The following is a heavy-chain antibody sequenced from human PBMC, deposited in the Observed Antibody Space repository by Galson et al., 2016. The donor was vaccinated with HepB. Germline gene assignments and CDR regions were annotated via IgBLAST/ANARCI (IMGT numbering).Heavy chain of an antibody. D-gene: IGHD3-3*01. Sequence: SLRLSCAASGFTFSSYSMNWVRQAPGKGLEWVSSISGSNNYIYYADSVKGRFTISRDNPQNSLYLQMYSLRAEDTAVYFCARDRLRFLEWSENDYWGQGTLVTVSS. J-gene: IGHJ4*02. CDR1: GFTFSSYS. CDR3: ARDRLRFLEWSENDY. V-gene: IGHV3-21*01. CDR2: ISGSNNYI.